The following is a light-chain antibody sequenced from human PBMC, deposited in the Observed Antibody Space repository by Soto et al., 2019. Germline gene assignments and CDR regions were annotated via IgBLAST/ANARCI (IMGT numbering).Light chain of an antibody. Sequence: QSVLTQPPSASGSLGQSVTISCTGTSSDVGGYNYVSWYQQHPGKAPKLIIYAVSNRSSEVPGRFSGSKSGNTASLTVSGLQAEDEADYFCSSYAANTNLVFGPGTKLTVL. CDR2: AVS. J-gene: IGLJ1*01. CDR1: SSDVGGYNY. V-gene: IGLV2-8*01. CDR3: SSYAANTNLV.